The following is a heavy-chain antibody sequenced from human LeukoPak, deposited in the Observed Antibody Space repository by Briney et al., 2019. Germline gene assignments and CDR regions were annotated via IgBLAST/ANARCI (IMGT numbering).Heavy chain of an antibody. CDR1: GFTFSIYG. V-gene: IGHV3-33*01. CDR2: IWYDGSNQ. J-gene: IGHJ4*02. D-gene: IGHD6-13*01. Sequence: GRSLRLSCAASGFTFSIYGMHWVRQAPGKGLERVAVIWYDGSNQYYADSVKGRFTISRDNSKNTLYLQMNSLRAEDTAVYYCTRDLGSSSWYGIGYWGQGTLVTVSS. CDR3: TRDLGSSSWYGIGY.